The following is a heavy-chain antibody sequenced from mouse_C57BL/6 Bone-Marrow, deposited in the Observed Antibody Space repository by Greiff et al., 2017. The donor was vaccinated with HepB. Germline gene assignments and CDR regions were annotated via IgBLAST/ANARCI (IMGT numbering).Heavy chain of an antibody. CDR2: IYPRDGST. CDR3: ARGGITTVVSPSMDY. J-gene: IGHJ4*01. Sequence: QVQLQQSGPELVKPGASVKLSCKASGYTFTSYDINWVKQRPGQGLEWIGWIYPRDGSTKYNEKFKGKATLTVDTSSSTAYMELHSLTSEDSAVYFCARGGITTVVSPSMDYWGQGTSVTVSS. D-gene: IGHD1-1*01. CDR1: GYTFTSYD. V-gene: IGHV1-85*01.